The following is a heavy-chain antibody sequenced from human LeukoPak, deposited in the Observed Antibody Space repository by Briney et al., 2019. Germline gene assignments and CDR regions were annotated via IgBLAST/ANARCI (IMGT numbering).Heavy chain of an antibody. CDR1: GGSFSGYY. Sequence: SETLSLTCAVYGGSFSGYYRSWIRQPPGKGLEWIGEINHSGSTNYNPSLKSRVTISVDTSKNQFSLKLSSVTAADTAVYYCARRRGTYYYDSSGYRNWFDPWGQGTLVTASS. CDR2: INHSGST. CDR3: ARRRGTYYYDSSGYRNWFDP. D-gene: IGHD3-22*01. J-gene: IGHJ5*02. V-gene: IGHV4-34*01.